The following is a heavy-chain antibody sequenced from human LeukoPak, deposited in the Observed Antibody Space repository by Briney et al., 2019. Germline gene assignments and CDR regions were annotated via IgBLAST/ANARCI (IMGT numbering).Heavy chain of an antibody. J-gene: IGHJ3*02. CDR2: IYYSGGT. Sequence: SETLSLTCIVSGGSISRSNYHWGWIRQSPGKGLEWIGSIYYSGGTYYNPSLKSRVTISVDTSKNQFSPNLSSVTVADTAVYYCARPNGRELFAFDIWGQGTMVTVSS. CDR3: ARPNGRELFAFDI. V-gene: IGHV4-39*01. D-gene: IGHD1-26*01. CDR1: GGSISRSNYH.